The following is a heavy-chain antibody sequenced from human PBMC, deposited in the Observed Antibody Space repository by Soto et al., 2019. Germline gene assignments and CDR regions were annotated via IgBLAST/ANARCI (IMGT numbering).Heavy chain of an antibody. Sequence: GGSLRLSCSASGSTFSMFSMHWVRQAPGKGLEYVSGISSNGDSTYYADSVKGRFTISRDNSKNTLYLQMSSLRAVDTAVYYCVHPRSTVQIPPTWGQGTLVTVSS. J-gene: IGHJ5*02. V-gene: IGHV3-64D*06. CDR1: GSTFSMFS. CDR2: ISSNGDST. D-gene: IGHD4-17*01. CDR3: VHPRSTVQIPPT.